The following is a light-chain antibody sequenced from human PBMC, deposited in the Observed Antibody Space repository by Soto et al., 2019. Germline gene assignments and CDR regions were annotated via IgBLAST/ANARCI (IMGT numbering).Light chain of an antibody. CDR1: QDISNY. Sequence: DIQMTQSPYSLSASVGDRVTITCQASQDISNYLNWYQQKPGKAPKLLIYDASNLETWVPSRFSGSGSGTDFTFTISSLQPEDIATYYCQQYDNLPPFTFGPGTKVDIK. V-gene: IGKV1-33*01. CDR2: DAS. J-gene: IGKJ3*01. CDR3: QQYDNLPPFT.